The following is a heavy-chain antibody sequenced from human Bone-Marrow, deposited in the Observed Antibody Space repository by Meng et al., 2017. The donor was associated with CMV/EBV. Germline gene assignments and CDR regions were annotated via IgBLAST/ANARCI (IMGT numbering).Heavy chain of an antibody. CDR3: ARAGPTYTSPVDV. CDR1: GFTFDNYG. CDR2: ISWNSGSI. V-gene: IGHV3-9*01. Sequence: SLKISCVASGFTFDNYGMHWVRQAPGKGLEWVSSISWNSGSIDYAESVKGRFSISRDNAKNSLSLQLNSLRVEDTAVYYCARAGPTYTSPVDVWGQGTTVTVSS. J-gene: IGHJ6*02.